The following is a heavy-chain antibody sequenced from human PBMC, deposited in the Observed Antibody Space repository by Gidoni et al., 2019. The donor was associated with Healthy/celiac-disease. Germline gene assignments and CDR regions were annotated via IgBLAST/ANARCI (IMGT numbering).Heavy chain of an antibody. D-gene: IGHD3-10*01. CDR3: ARGVYGSGSYYNALGEGYWFDP. CDR2: IYPSGST. CDR1: GGSISSGGYS. V-gene: IGHV4-30-2*01. Sequence: QLQLQESGSGLVKPSQTLSLTCAVSGGSISSGGYSWSWIRQPPGKGLEWIGYIYPSGSTYYNPSLKSRVTISVDRSKNQSFLKLSSVTAADTAVYYCARGVYGSGSYYNALGEGYWFDPWGQGTLVTVSS. J-gene: IGHJ5*02.